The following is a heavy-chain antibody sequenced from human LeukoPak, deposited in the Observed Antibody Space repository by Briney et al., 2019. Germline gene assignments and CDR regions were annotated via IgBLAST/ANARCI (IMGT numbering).Heavy chain of an antibody. J-gene: IGHJ4*02. Sequence: ASVRVSCKASGYTFTSYGISWVRQAPGQGLEWMGWISDYNGNTNYAQTLQGRVTMTTDTSTSTAYMELRSLRSDDTAVYYCARDARRGYSSGWYDYWGQGTLVTVSS. V-gene: IGHV1-18*01. CDR1: GYTFTSYG. CDR3: ARDARRGYSSGWYDY. D-gene: IGHD6-19*01. CDR2: ISDYNGNT.